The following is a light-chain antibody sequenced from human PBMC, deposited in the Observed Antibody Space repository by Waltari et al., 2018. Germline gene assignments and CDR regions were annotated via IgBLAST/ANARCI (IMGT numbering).Light chain of an antibody. V-gene: IGLV2-11*01. CDR3: CSYVDTYTYV. Sequence: QSALTQPRPVAGPPGQSVTISCTGTSRDVGGSNFVSLFQQLPGSAPKLHIFDVSERPPGVPDRFSGSKSANSASLTISGLQAEDEADYYCCSYVDTYTYVFGPGTRVIVL. J-gene: IGLJ1*01. CDR1: SRDVGGSNF. CDR2: DVS.